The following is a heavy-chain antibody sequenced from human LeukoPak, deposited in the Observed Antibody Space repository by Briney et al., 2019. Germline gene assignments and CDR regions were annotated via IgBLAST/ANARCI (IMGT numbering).Heavy chain of an antibody. V-gene: IGHV4-34*01. CDR1: GGSFSGYY. D-gene: IGHD6-13*01. CDR2: INHSGST. J-gene: IGHJ2*01. CDR3: ARVAAAGRSLYWYFDL. Sequence: SETLSLTCAVYGGSFSGYYWSWIRQPPGKGLEWIGEINHSGSTNYNPSLKSRVTISVDTSKNQFSLKLSSVTAADTAVYYCARVAAAGRSLYWYFDLWGRGTLVTVSS.